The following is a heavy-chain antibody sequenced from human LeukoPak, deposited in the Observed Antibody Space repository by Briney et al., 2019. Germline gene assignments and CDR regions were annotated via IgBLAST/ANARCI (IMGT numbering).Heavy chain of an antibody. V-gene: IGHV3-30-3*02. Sequence: PGGSLRLSCAASGFTFSSSPMHWVRQAPGMGLEWVSVISSDGSTKYYADSVKGRFTISRDNSKNTLNLQMDSLRAEDTAMYYCAKEGDSGSYPDYWGQGTLVTVSS. J-gene: IGHJ4*02. CDR3: AKEGDSGSYPDY. D-gene: IGHD3-10*01. CDR2: ISSDGSTK. CDR1: GFTFSSSP.